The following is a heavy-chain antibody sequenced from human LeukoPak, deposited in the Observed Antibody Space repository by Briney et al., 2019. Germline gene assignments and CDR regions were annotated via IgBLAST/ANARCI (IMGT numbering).Heavy chain of an antibody. D-gene: IGHD3-3*01. Sequence: SVTLSLTCTVSGGSISSYYWSWIRQPPGKGLEWIGYIHYSGRTNYNPSLKSRVTISVDTSKNQFSLKLSSVTAAATAVYDCARDYDFWAFDYWGQGTLVTVSS. V-gene: IGHV4-59*01. CDR1: GGSISSYY. J-gene: IGHJ4*02. CDR3: ARDYDFWAFDY. CDR2: IHYSGRT.